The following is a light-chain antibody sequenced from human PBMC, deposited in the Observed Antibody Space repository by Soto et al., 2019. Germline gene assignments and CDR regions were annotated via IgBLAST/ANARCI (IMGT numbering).Light chain of an antibody. CDR2: GAS. J-gene: IGKJ4*01. V-gene: IGKV3D-15*01. Sequence: EIVMTQFPDSLCLSPGESATLSCRASQSVGTTLAWYQQKPGQAPRLLIYGASTRASGCPPRFRGSGSGTDFTLNINYLRSEDIAVYFCQQYKEYVTFGGGTKVEV. CDR1: QSVGTT. CDR3: QQYKEYVT.